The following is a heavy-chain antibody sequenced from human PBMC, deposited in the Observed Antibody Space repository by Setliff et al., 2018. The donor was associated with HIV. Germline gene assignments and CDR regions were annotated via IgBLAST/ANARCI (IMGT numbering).Heavy chain of an antibody. D-gene: IGHD2-2*01. CDR3: ARPLVVPAAMSEGVAFDI. V-gene: IGHV1-18*01. CDR1: GYTFTRNG. CDR2: ISAYNGNT. Sequence: ASVKVSCKASGYTFTRNGISWVRQAPGQGLEWMGWISAYNGNTNYAQKFQGRVTMTRDTSISTAYMELRRLRSDDTAVYYCARPLVVPAAMSEGVAFDIWGQGTMVTVSS. J-gene: IGHJ3*02.